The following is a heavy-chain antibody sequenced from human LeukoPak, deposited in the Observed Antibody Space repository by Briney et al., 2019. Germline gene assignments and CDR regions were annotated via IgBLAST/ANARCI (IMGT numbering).Heavy chain of an antibody. CDR3: AKMISVEQWLVLCLDY. Sequence: GGSLRLSCAASGFTFSTYGMHWVRQAPGKGLEWVAFIRYDGRNKYYADSVKGRFTISRDNSKNTLCLQMNSLRAEDTAVYYCAKMISVEQWLVLCLDYWGQGTLVTVSS. D-gene: IGHD6-19*01. J-gene: IGHJ4*02. CDR2: IRYDGRNK. V-gene: IGHV3-30*02. CDR1: GFTFSTYG.